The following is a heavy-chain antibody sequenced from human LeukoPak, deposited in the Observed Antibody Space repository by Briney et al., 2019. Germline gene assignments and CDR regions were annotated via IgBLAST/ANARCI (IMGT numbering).Heavy chain of an antibody. Sequence: GGSPRLSCAASGFTFDDYAMHWVRQAPGKGLEWVSGISWNSGSIGCADSVKGRFTISRDNAKNSLYLQMNSLRAEDMALYYCAKDEFVASDFTGAFDIWGQGTMVTVSS. V-gene: IGHV3-9*03. CDR2: ISWNSGSI. CDR1: GFTFDDYA. CDR3: AKDEFVASDFTGAFDI. D-gene: IGHD2-8*02. J-gene: IGHJ3*02.